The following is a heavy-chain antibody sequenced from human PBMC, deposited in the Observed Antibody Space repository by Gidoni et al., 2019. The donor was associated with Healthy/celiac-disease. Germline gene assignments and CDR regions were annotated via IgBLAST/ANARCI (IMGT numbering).Heavy chain of an antibody. CDR2: ISSSSSYI. J-gene: IGHJ6*03. CDR1: GFTFSSYR. CDR3: ARVYVFYYMDV. V-gene: IGHV3-21*01. D-gene: IGHD3-10*02. Sequence: EVQLVESGGGLVNPGGSLRLSCAASGFTFSSYRRNWVRQAPGKGLEWVSSISSSSSYIYYADSGKGRFTISRDNAKNSRYLQMNSLRAEDTAVYYCARVYVFYYMDVWGKGTTVTVSS.